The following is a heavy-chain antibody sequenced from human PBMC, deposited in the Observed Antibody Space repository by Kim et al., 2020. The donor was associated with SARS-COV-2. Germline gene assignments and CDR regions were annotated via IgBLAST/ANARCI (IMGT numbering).Heavy chain of an antibody. V-gene: IGHV4-31*03. CDR1: GDSLSSGGHY. J-gene: IGHJ4*01. CDR3: ARDGGYGSGSYRFDY. Sequence: SETLSLTCTVSGDSLSSGGHYWTWIRQHPGKGLEWIGYIYYSGSIHYNPSLESRVTISLDTSKNQFSLKLTSVTAADTAVYYCARDGGYGSGSYRFDYWG. CDR2: IYYSGSI. D-gene: IGHD3-10*01.